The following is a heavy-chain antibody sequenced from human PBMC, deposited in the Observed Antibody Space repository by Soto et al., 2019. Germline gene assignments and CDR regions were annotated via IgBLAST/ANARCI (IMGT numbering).Heavy chain of an antibody. D-gene: IGHD3-10*01. CDR3: AKQRAGFGSGSDTYYFDY. J-gene: IGHJ4*02. CDR1: GVTFSTYV. V-gene: IGHV3-23*01. CDR2: ISGSGGTR. Sequence: EVQLLESGGGLVQPGGSLRLSCLASGVTFSTYVMNWVRQAPGKGLEWVSGISGSGGTRYYADSVKGRFTISRDNSNNSLYLQMNSLRAEDSALYYCAKQRAGFGSGSDTYYFDYWGQGTLVTVSS.